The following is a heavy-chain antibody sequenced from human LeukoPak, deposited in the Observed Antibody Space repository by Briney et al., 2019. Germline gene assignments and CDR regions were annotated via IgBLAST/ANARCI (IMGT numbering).Heavy chain of an antibody. V-gene: IGHV1-69*05. J-gene: IGHJ5*02. CDR3: ARCMGECQLVSWFDP. Sequence: ASVKVSCKASGGTFSSYAISWVRQVPGQGLEWMGGIIPIFGTANYAQKFQGRVTITTDESTSTAYMELSSLRSEDTAVYYCARCMGECQLVSWFDPWGQGTLVTVSS. D-gene: IGHD3-16*01. CDR2: IIPIFGTA. CDR1: GGTFSSYA.